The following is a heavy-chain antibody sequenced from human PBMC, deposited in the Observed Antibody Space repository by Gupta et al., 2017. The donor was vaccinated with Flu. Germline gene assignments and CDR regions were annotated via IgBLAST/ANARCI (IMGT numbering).Heavy chain of an antibody. CDR3: AREGASYYYDSSGYYPFDD. V-gene: IGHV4-4*07. CDR1: GGSISRYY. J-gene: IGHJ4*02. CDR2: IYTSGST. Sequence: QVQLQESGPGLVTPSETLSLTCTVSGGSISRYYWSWIRQPAGKGLEWIGRIYTSGSTNYNPSLKSRVTMSVDTSKNQFSLKLSSVTAADTAVYYCAREGASYYYDSSGYYPFDDWGQGTLVTVSS. D-gene: IGHD3-22*01.